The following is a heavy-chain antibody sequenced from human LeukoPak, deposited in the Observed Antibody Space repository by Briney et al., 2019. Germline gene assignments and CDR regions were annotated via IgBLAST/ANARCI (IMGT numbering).Heavy chain of an antibody. CDR3: ARREDSGWYRFDY. Sequence: ASVKVSCKASGYTFTGYYMHWVRQAPGQGLEWMGWINPNSGGTNYAQKFQGRVTMTRDTSISTAYMELSRLRSDDTAVYYCARREDSGWYRFDYWGQGTLVTVSS. CDR2: INPNSGGT. D-gene: IGHD6-19*01. J-gene: IGHJ4*02. CDR1: GYTFTGYY. V-gene: IGHV1-2*02.